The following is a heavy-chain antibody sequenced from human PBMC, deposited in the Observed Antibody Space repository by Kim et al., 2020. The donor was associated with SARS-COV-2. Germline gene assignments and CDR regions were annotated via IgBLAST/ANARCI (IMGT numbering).Heavy chain of an antibody. V-gene: IGHV3-33*06. D-gene: IGHD2-2*02. CDR2: IWYDGSNK. CDR3: AKGIRGLYGDYLDY. J-gene: IGHJ4*02. CDR1: GFTFSSYG. Sequence: GGSLRLSCAASGFTFSSYGMHWVRQAPGKGLEWVAVIWYDGSNKYYADSVKGRFTISRDNSKNTLYLQMNSLRAEDTAVYYCAKGIRGLYGDYLDYWGQGTLVTVSS.